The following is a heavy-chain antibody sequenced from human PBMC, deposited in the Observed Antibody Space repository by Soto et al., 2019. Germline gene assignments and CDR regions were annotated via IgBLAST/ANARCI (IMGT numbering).Heavy chain of an antibody. J-gene: IGHJ4*02. D-gene: IGHD6-6*01. Sequence: GGSLRLSCAASGFTFNYYAISWVRHAPRKGLEWVSTLSDTGGRTYYEDFVKGRFTISRDNSKNTLYLQMNSLRVEDTAVYYGAKRIGQAAPGSFDSWGQGTLVTSPQ. V-gene: IGHV3-23*01. CDR2: LSDTGGRT. CDR3: AKRIGQAAPGSFDS. CDR1: GFTFNYYA.